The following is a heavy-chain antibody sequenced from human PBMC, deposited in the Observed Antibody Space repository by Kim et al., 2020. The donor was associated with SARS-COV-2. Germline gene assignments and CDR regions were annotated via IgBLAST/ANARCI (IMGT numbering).Heavy chain of an antibody. Sequence: ADSVKRRFTISRENSKNTLSLQMNSLRAEDTAVYYCAKGTTSTTYSATDYWGQGTLVTVSS. V-gene: IGHV3-23*01. D-gene: IGHD2-2*01. J-gene: IGHJ4*02. CDR3: AKGTTSTTYSATDY.